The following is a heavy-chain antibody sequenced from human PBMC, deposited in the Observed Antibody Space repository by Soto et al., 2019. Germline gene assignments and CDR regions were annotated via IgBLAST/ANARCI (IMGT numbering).Heavy chain of an antibody. CDR1: GFTFSSYA. CDR2: ISGSGGST. D-gene: IGHD6-19*01. V-gene: IGHV3-23*01. J-gene: IGHJ6*02. Sequence: GGSLRLSCAASGFTFSSYAMSWVRQAPGKGLEWVSAISGSGGSTYYADSVKGRFTISRDNSKNTLYLQMNSLRAEDTAVYSCAKVHGFWVAVAGRPPYGMDVWGQGTTVTVSS. CDR3: AKVHGFWVAVAGRPPYGMDV.